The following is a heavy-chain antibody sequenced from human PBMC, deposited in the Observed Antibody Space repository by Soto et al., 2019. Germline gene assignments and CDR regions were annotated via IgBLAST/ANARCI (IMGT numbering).Heavy chain of an antibody. CDR1: GFTFSSYS. V-gene: IGHV3-23*01. D-gene: IGHD3-9*01. J-gene: IGHJ4*02. CDR3: AKTRRRYFAWLSLASFDD. Sequence: XGSLRLTFAASGFTFSSYSMSWVRQAPGKGLEWVSAISGSGGSTYYADSVKGRFTISRDNSKNTLYLQMNSLRAEDTAVYYCAKTRRRYFAWLSLASFDDWGQGTLVTVSS. CDR2: ISGSGGST.